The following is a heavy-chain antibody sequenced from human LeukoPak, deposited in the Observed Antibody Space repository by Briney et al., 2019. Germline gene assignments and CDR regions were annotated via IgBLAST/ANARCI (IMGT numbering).Heavy chain of an antibody. CDR3: ARDTRAVAVAGMVAFDL. CDR1: GFTFNIYT. V-gene: IGHV3-21*01. Sequence: PGGSLRLSCAASGFTFNIYTMNWVRQAPGKGLEWVSSISGSSTYIHYADSVKGRFTISTDNSKNTVYLQMNGLRAEDTAVYYCARDTRAVAVAGMVAFDLWGQGTMVTVSP. J-gene: IGHJ3*01. CDR2: ISGSSTYI. D-gene: IGHD6-19*01.